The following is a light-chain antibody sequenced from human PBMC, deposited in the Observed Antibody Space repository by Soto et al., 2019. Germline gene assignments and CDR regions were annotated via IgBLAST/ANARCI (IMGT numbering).Light chain of an antibody. Sequence: EIVMTKSPARLAVCLGERVTLSCRAGQGVTTNFAWYQQKSGHSPRLLIYDVSTRATGVPARFSGTGSETDFTLTISGLQSEDSAVYFCQQYNNWPFSFGQGTRLEIK. J-gene: IGKJ5*01. CDR1: QGVTTN. CDR2: DVS. CDR3: QQYNNWPFS. V-gene: IGKV3-15*01.